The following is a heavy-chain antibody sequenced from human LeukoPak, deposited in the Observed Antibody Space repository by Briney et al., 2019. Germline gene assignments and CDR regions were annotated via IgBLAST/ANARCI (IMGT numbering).Heavy chain of an antibody. J-gene: IGHJ4*02. D-gene: IGHD1-20*01. CDR1: GGSISSYY. CDR3: ASLTGDFDY. Sequence: PSETLSLTCTVSGGSISSYYWSWIRQPPGKGLEWIGCIYYSGSTNYNPSLKSRVTISVDTSKNQFSLKLSSVTAADTAVYYCASLTGDFDYWGQGTLVTVSS. V-gene: IGHV4-59*01. CDR2: IYYSGST.